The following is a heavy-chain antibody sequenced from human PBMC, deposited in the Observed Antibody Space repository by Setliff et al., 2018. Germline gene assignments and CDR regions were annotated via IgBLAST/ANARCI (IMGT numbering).Heavy chain of an antibody. J-gene: IGHJ4*02. CDR1: GGSISSVSYY. CDR2: VYDSGTT. Sequence: SETLSLTCTVPGGSISSVSYYWGWIRQPPGKGLEWIGTVYDSGTTYYNPSLKSRVTIFVDTSKNQFSLNLNSVTAADTGVYYCASCRYQVPYDYWGQGILVTVSS. CDR3: ASCRYQVPYDY. V-gene: IGHV4-39*01. D-gene: IGHD2-2*01.